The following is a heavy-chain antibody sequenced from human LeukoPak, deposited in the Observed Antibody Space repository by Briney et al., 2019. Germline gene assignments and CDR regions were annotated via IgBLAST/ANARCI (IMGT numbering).Heavy chain of an antibody. D-gene: IGHD6-13*01. V-gene: IGHV3-48*01. CDR2: ISGSRSTI. CDR3: ARSSSWFSGSLDAFDI. Sequence: PGGSLRLSCAASGFTFSSYSMNWVRQAPGKGLEWVSYISGSRSTIYYADSVKGRFTISRDNAKNSLYLQMNSLRAEDTAVYYCARSSSWFSGSLDAFDIWGQGTMVTVSS. J-gene: IGHJ3*02. CDR1: GFTFSSYS.